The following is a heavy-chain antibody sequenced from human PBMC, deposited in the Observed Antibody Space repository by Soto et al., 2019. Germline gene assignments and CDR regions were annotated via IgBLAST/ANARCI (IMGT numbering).Heavy chain of an antibody. CDR2: IKSKTDGGTT. CDR1: GFTFSNAW. Sequence: GGSLRLSCAASGFTFSNAWMNWVRQAPGKGLEWVGRIKSKTDGGTTDYAAPVKGRFTISRDDSKNTLYLQMNSLKTEDTAVYYCTTDRGDFWSGWIDIWGQGTMVTVSS. J-gene: IGHJ3*02. D-gene: IGHD3-3*01. CDR3: TTDRGDFWSGWIDI. V-gene: IGHV3-15*07.